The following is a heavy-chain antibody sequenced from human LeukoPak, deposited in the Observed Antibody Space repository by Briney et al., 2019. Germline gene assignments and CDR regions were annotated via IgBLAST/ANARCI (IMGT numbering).Heavy chain of an antibody. D-gene: IGHD3-22*01. CDR2: IYHSGST. Sequence: GSLRLSCAASGFTFSSYSMNWVRQAPGKGLEWIGEIYHSGSTNYNPSLKSRVTISVDKSKNQFSLKLSSVTAADTAVYYCARWYYYDSSDYAFDIWGQGTMVTVSS. CDR3: ARWYYYDSSDYAFDI. CDR1: GFTFSSYSM. V-gene: IGHV4-4*02. J-gene: IGHJ3*02.